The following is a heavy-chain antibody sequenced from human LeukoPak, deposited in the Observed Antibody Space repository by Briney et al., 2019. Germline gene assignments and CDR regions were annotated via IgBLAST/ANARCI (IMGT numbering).Heavy chain of an antibody. CDR2: INPNSGDT. CDR3: ARGGDSTNFDY. J-gene: IGHJ4*02. V-gene: IGHV1-2*02. D-gene: IGHD4-11*01. CDR1: GYTFTGYF. Sequence: ASVNVSCKASGYTFTGYFIHWVRQAPGQGLEWMGWINPNSGDTNYAQKFQGSVTMTRDTSISTAYMELSRLRSDDPAVYYCARGGDSTNFDYWGQGTLVTVSS.